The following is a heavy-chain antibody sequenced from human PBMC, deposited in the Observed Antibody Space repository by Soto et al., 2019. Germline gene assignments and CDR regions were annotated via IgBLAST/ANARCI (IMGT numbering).Heavy chain of an antibody. CDR1: GDSVSSNSAA. D-gene: IGHD3-3*01. CDR3: ARETPTPTIFGVVDKNPNWFDP. J-gene: IGHJ5*02. CDR2: TYYRSKWYN. Sequence: SQTLSLTCAISGDSVSSNSAAWNWIRQSPSRGLEWLGRTYYRSKWYNDYAVSVKSRITINPDTSKNQFSLQLNSVTPEDTAVYYCARETPTPTIFGVVDKNPNWFDPWGQGTLVTVSS. V-gene: IGHV6-1*01.